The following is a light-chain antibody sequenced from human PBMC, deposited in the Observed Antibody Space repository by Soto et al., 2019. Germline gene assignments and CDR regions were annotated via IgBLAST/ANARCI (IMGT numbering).Light chain of an antibody. V-gene: IGKV1-9*01. CDR3: QQLNSYPWT. CDR2: AAS. Sequence: DIQLTQSPSFLSASLGDRVTITCRASQGISSYLAWYQQKPGKAPKLLIYAASTLQSGVPSTFSGSGSGTEFTLTISSLQPEDFAAYYCQQLNSYPWTFGQWTKVEIK. J-gene: IGKJ1*01. CDR1: QGISSY.